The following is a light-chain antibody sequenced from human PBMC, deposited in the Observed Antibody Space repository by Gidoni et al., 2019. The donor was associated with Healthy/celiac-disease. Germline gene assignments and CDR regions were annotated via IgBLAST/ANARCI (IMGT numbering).Light chain of an antibody. V-gene: IGLV1-44*01. J-gene: IGLJ3*02. CDR3: AAWDDSLTGPNCV. CDR2: SNN. CDR1: SSNIGSNT. Sequence: QAVLTQPPSASGTPGQRVTIACSGSSSNIGSNTVNWYQQLPGTAPKLLIYSNNRRPSGVPYRFSGSKSGTSASLAISGLQSEDEADYYCAAWDDSLTGPNCVFGGWTKLTVL.